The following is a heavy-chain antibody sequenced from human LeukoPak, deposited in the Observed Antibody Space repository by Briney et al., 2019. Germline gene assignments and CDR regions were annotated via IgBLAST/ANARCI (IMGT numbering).Heavy chain of an antibody. V-gene: IGHV3-33*01. J-gene: IGHJ3*02. CDR2: IWYDGSNK. CDR3: ARNQDYGVYNSVGASDI. Sequence: PGRSLRLSCAASGFTFSSYGMHWVRQAPGKGLEWVAVIWYDGSNKYYADSVKGRFTISRDNSKNTLYLQMNSLRAEDTAVYYCARNQDYGVYNSVGASDIWGQGTMVTVSS. D-gene: IGHD4-17*01. CDR1: GFTFSSYG.